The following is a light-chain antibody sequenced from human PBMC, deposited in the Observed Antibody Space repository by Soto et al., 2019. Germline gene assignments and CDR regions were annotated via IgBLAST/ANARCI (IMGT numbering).Light chain of an antibody. J-gene: IGKJ3*01. Sequence: EIVLTQSPDTLSVSPGERATLSCGASQRVSSSYLGWYQQKPGQAPRLLIYGASSRATGIPDRFNGSGSGTDFTLTISRLEPEDFAVYYCQQYGSSSLTFGPGTKVDI. CDR1: QRVSSSY. V-gene: IGKV3-20*01. CDR3: QQYGSSSLT. CDR2: GAS.